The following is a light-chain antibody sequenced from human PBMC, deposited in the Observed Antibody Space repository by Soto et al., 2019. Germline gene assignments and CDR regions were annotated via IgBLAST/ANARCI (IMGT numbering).Light chain of an antibody. V-gene: IGLV3-1*01. J-gene: IGLJ2*01. CDR2: QDS. Sequence: LTQPPSVSVSPGQTASITCSGDKLGDKYACWYQQKPGQSPVLVIYQDSKRPSGIPERFSGSNSGNTATLTISGTQAMDEADYYCQAWDSSTYVVFGGGTKLTVL. CDR3: QAWDSSTYVV. CDR1: KLGDKY.